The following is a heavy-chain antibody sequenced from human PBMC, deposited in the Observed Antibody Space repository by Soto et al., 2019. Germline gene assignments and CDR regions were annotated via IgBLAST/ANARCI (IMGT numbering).Heavy chain of an antibody. D-gene: IGHD6-19*01. V-gene: IGHV1-69*02. CDR2: IIPILGIA. CDR1: GGTFSSYT. CDR3: ARYDSSGSFDL. J-gene: IGHJ2*01. Sequence: GASVKVSCKASGGTFSSYTISWVRQAPGQGLEWMGRIIPILGIANYARKFQGRVTITADKSTSTAYMELSSLRSEDTAVYYCARYDSSGSFDLWGRGTLVTVSS.